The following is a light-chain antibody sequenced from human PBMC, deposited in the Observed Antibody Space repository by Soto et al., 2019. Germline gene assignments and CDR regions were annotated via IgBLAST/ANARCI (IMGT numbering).Light chain of an antibody. J-gene: IGKJ1*01. V-gene: IGKV1-5*03. Sequence: DIQMTQSPSTLSASVGDRVTITCRASQSISAWLAWYQQKPGKAPKLLIYKASTLESGVPPRFSGSGSETEFTLTISSRQPDDFATYYCQQYNNNASWTFGQGTKVQIK. CDR1: QSISAW. CDR2: KAS. CDR3: QQYNNNASWT.